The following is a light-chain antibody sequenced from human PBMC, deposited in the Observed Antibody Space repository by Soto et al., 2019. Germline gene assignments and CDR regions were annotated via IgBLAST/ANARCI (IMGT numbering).Light chain of an antibody. Sequence: EIVMTQSPATLSVSPGERATLSCRASQSVGSNLAWYQQRPGQPPRLLIHGASTRATGIPARFSGSGSGTEFTLTISSLQSEDFVLYYCQQYNDWPPWTFGQGTKVDSK. CDR2: GAS. CDR3: QQYNDWPPWT. V-gene: IGKV3-15*01. CDR1: QSVGSN. J-gene: IGKJ1*01.